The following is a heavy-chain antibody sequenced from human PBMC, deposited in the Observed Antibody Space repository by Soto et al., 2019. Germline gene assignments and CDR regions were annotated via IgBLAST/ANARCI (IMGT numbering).Heavy chain of an antibody. Sequence: GGSLRLSCAASGFTFSSYAMSWVRQAPGKGLEWVSAISGSGGSTYYADSVKGRFTISRDNSKNTLYLQMNSLRAEDTAVYYCAKAGSSTSCYVCDRLMDVWGKGTTVTVSS. V-gene: IGHV3-23*01. CDR3: AKAGSSTSCYVCDRLMDV. D-gene: IGHD2-2*01. CDR1: GFTFSSYA. J-gene: IGHJ6*04. CDR2: ISGSGGST.